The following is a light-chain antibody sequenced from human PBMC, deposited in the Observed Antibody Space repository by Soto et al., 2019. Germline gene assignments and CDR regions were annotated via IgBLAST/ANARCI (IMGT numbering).Light chain of an antibody. CDR2: GAS. Sequence: EIVLTQSPATLSLSPGERATLSCRASQSVSSTHLAWYQQKPGQAPSLLIHGASNRATVVPDSFSGSGSGTDFTLIISSLQPEDFAVYYCSQYSSAPGTFGQGTKVEIK. CDR3: SQYSSAPGT. V-gene: IGKV3-20*01. CDR1: QSVSSTH. J-gene: IGKJ1*01.